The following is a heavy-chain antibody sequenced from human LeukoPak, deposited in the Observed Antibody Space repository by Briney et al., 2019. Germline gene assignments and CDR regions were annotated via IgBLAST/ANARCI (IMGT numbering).Heavy chain of an antibody. CDR3: AKRPPLVGVVTNYFDY. D-gene: IGHD2-15*01. V-gene: IGHV3-30*04. J-gene: IGHJ4*02. Sequence: GGSLRLSCAASGFTFNSYAMHWVRQAPGKGLEWVAVISYDGSNKYYADSVKGRFTISRDNSKNTVYLQLNSLRAEDTAVYYCAKRPPLVGVVTNYFDYWGQGTLVTVSS. CDR2: ISYDGSNK. CDR1: GFTFNSYA.